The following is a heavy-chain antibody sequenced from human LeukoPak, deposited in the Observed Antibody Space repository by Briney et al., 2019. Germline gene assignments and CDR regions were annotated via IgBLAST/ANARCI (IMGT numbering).Heavy chain of an antibody. Sequence: PWGSLRLSCVASGFTFSSYTMNWVRQAPGKGLEWVSSISSSSSYIYYADSVKGRFTISRDIAKNSLYLQMNSLRAEDTAVYYCARDELWSGSAVGYWGQGTLVTVSS. CDR1: GFTFSSYT. J-gene: IGHJ4*02. CDR3: ARDELWSGSAVGY. D-gene: IGHD3-3*01. CDR2: ISSSSSYI. V-gene: IGHV3-21*01.